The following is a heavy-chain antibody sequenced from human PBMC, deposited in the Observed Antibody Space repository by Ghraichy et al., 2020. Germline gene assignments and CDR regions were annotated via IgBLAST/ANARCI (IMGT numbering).Heavy chain of an antibody. J-gene: IGHJ4*02. D-gene: IGHD3-16*02. Sequence: SETLSLTCAVYGGSFSGYYWSWIRQPPGKGLEWIGEINHSGSTNYNPSLKSRVTISVDTSKNQFSLKLSSVTAADTAVYYCARGGIKIDYVWGSYRLNYFDYWGQGTLVTVSS. CDR3: ARGGIKIDYVWGSYRLNYFDY. CDR1: GGSFSGYY. CDR2: INHSGST. V-gene: IGHV4-34*01.